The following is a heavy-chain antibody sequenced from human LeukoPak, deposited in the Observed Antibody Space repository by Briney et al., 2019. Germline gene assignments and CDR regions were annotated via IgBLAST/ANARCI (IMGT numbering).Heavy chain of an antibody. CDR3: ARVFVGSGSYYYYYYGMDV. Sequence: GGSLRLSCAASGFTFSSYSMNWVRQAPGKGLEWVSSISSSSSYIYYADSVKGRFTISRDNAKNSLYLQMNSLRAEATAVYYCARVFVGSGSYYYYYYGMDVWGQGTTVTVSS. D-gene: IGHD3-10*01. V-gene: IGHV3-21*01. CDR1: GFTFSSYS. CDR2: ISSSSSYI. J-gene: IGHJ6*02.